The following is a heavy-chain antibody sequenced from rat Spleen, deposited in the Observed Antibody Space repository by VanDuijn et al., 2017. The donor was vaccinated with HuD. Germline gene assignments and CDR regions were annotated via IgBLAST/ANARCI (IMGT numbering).Heavy chain of an antibody. D-gene: IGHD1-9*01. Sequence: EVQLQESGPGLVKPSQSLSLTCSVTGHSITSSYRWNWIRKFPGNTLEWMGYINSAGSTNYNPSLKSRISITRDTSKNQFFLQVNSVTTEDTATYYCAKKGTYYGYLYVMDAWGQGASVTVSS. CDR3: AKKGTYYGYLYVMDA. V-gene: IGHV3-3*01. J-gene: IGHJ4*01. CDR2: INSAGST. CDR1: GHSITSSYR.